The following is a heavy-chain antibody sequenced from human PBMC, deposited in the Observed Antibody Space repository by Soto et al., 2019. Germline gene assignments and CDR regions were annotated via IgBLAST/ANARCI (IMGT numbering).Heavy chain of an antibody. J-gene: IGHJ4*02. CDR1: GFTFNTYG. D-gene: IGHD4-17*01. V-gene: IGHV3-30*18. Sequence: GSLRLSCAASGFTFNTYGMHWVRQAPGKGLEWMAVISYDGINKYYADSVKGRFTISRDSSKSTLYLEMNSLRGDDTAVYYCAKARGEENFGDFLFDYWGRGSLVTVSS. CDR3: AKARGEENFGDFLFDY. CDR2: ISYDGINK.